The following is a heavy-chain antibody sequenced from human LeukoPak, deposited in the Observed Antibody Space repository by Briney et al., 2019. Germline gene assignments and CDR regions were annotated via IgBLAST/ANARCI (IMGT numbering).Heavy chain of an antibody. CDR1: GYTFTSYY. D-gene: IGHD3-10*01. CDR2: INPSGGST. V-gene: IGHV1-46*01. CDR3: ARVSGGSADY. Sequence: ASVKDSFKSSGYTFTSYYMHWVRQPPGQGLEWMGIINPSGGSTSYAQKFQGRLTMTSDTSSSTVYMEPSSQTSEDRPVDYCARVSGGSADYWGQGTLVTVYS. J-gene: IGHJ4*02.